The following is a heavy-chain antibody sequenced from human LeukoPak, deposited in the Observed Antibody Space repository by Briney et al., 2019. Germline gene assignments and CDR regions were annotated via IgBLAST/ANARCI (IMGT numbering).Heavy chain of an antibody. J-gene: IGHJ3*02. V-gene: IGHV1-2*02. D-gene: IGHD3-22*01. Sequence: GASVKVSCKASGYTFTSYYMHWVRQAPGQGLEWMGRINPNSGGTNYAQKFQGRVTMTRDTSISTAYMELSRLRSDDTAVYYCARAGVWDYSDSSGYHNGAFDIWGRGTMVTVSS. CDR1: GYTFTSYY. CDR2: INPNSGGT. CDR3: ARAGVWDYSDSSGYHNGAFDI.